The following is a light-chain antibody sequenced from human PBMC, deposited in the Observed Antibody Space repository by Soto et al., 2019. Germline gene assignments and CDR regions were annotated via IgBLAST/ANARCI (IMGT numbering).Light chain of an antibody. V-gene: IGKV3-20*01. J-gene: IGKJ2*01. CDR1: QSIASSY. CDR3: QQYGSSSYT. Sequence: EIVLTQSPGTLSLSPGERAPLSCRASQSIASSYLTWYQHKPGQAPRLLIYGASSRATGIPDRFSGSGSGTDFTLTISRLEPEDFAVYYCQQYGSSSYTFGQGTQLEIK. CDR2: GAS.